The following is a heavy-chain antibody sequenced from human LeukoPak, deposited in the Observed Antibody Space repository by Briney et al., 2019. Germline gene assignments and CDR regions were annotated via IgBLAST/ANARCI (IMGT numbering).Heavy chain of an antibody. Sequence: SETLSLTCSVSGGSISSYYWNWIRQPPGKGLEWIGYIYYSGSTNYNPSLKSRVTKSVDTSKNQFSLKLSSVTAADTAVYYCARQVYYYDLLDYWGQGTLVTLSS. D-gene: IGHD3-22*01. CDR1: GGSISSYY. J-gene: IGHJ4*02. CDR2: IYYSGST. V-gene: IGHV4-59*08. CDR3: ARQVYYYDLLDY.